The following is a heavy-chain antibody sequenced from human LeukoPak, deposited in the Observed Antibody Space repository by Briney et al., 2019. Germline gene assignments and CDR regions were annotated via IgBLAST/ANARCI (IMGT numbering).Heavy chain of an antibody. CDR1: GGSISTYY. CDR3: ARGFRKRWLQLGDY. D-gene: IGHD5-24*01. Sequence: PSETLSLTCTVSGGSISTYYWSWIRQPPGKGLEWIGYIYYTGSTNYNPSLKSRVTISVDTSKNQFSLKLSSVTAADTAVYYCARGFRKRWLQLGDYWGQGTLVTVSS. V-gene: IGHV4-59*12. CDR2: IYYTGST. J-gene: IGHJ4*02.